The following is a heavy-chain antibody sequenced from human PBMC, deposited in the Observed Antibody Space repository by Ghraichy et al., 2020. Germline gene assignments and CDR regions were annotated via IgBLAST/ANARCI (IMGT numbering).Heavy chain of an antibody. D-gene: IGHD3-3*01. V-gene: IGHV4-31*03. CDR2: IYYSGST. J-gene: IGHJ5*02. Sequence: SETLSLTCTVSGGSISSGGYYWSWIRQHPGKGLEWIGYIYYSGSTYYNPSLKSRVTISVDTSKNQFSLKLSSVTAADTAVYYCARGCPIRLRFLEWLLPNPHWFDPWGQGTLVTVSS. CDR1: GGSISSGGYY. CDR3: ARGCPIRLRFLEWLLPNPHWFDP.